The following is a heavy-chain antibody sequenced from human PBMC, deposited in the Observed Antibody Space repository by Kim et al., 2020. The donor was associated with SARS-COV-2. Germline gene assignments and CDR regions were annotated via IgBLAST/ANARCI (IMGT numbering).Heavy chain of an antibody. CDR3: AKGSGAFYYYGMDV. D-gene: IGHD1-26*01. CDR1: GGSISSGSYY. J-gene: IGHJ6*02. V-gene: IGHV4-61*02. CDR2: IYTSGST. Sequence: SETLSLTCTVSGGSISSGSYYWCWIRQPAGKGLEWIGRIYTSGSTNYNPSLKSRVTISVDTSKNQFSLKLSSVTAADTAVYYCAKGSGAFYYYGMDVWGQGTTVTVSS.